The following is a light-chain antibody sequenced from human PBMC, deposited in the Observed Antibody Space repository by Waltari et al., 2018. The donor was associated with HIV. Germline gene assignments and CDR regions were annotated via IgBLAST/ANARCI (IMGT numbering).Light chain of an antibody. J-gene: IGLJ2*01. CDR3: VSYTEKDTFLL. CDR2: DVN. Sequence: QSALTQPPSASGSPGQSVAIACTGSSNDIGTYNFVSWYQHHPGKAPNLIIYDVNGRPPRIPDRFSGTKSGYTASRTVSERQVEDEADYYCVSYTEKDTFLLFGGGTKLAV. V-gene: IGLV2-8*01. CDR1: SNDIGTYNF.